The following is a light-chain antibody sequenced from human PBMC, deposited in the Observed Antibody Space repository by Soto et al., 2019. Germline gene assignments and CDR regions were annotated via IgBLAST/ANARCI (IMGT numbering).Light chain of an antibody. V-gene: IGLV2-14*03. CDR1: SSDVGGYNF. J-gene: IGLJ1*01. CDR3: SSYTSSSTLV. CDR2: EVS. Sequence: SALTQPASVSGSPGQSITISCTGTSSDVGGYNFVSWYQQDPGKAPKLIIYEVSNRPSGVSYRFSGSKSGNTASLTISGLQAEDETDYYCSSYTSSSTLVFGTGTKVTVL.